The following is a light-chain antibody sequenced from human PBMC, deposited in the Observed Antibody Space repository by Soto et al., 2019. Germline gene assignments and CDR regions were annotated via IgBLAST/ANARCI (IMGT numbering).Light chain of an antibody. CDR1: QSISSW. Sequence: DIQMTQSPSTLSASVGDRVTITCRASQSISSWLAWYQQKPGKAPKLLMYKASSLESGVPSRFSGSGSGTEFTLSISSLQPDDFATYYCQQYESFPRTFGQGTKVES. CDR2: KAS. CDR3: QQYESFPRT. V-gene: IGKV1-5*03. J-gene: IGKJ1*01.